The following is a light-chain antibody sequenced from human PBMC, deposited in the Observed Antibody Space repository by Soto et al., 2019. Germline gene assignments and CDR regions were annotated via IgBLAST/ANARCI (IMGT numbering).Light chain of an antibody. V-gene: IGLV1-47*01. CDR2: RNN. J-gene: IGLJ1*01. CDR1: SSNIGSNY. Sequence: QSVLTQPPSASGTPGQRVTISCSGSSSNIGSNYVYRYQQLPGTAPKLLIYRNNQRPSGVPDRFSGSKSGTSASLAISGLRSEDEADYYCAAWYDSLSGYVFGTGTKVTVL. CDR3: AAWYDSLSGYV.